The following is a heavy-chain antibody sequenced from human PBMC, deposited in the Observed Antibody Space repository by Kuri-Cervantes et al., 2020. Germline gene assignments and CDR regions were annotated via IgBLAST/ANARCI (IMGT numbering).Heavy chain of an antibody. CDR3: ARDRGGLLWFGELSAFDY. CDR1: GFTSSSYA. D-gene: IGHD3-10*01. Sequence: GGSLRLSCLASGFTSSSYAMHWVRQAPGKGLEWVSSISSSSSYIYYADSVKGRFTISRDNAKNSLYLQMNSLRPEDTAVYYCARDRGGLLWFGELSAFDYWGQGTLVTVSS. V-gene: IGHV3-21*04. J-gene: IGHJ4*02. CDR2: ISSSSSYI.